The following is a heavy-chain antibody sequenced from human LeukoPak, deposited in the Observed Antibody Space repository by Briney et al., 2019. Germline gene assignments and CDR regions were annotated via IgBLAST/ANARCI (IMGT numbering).Heavy chain of an antibody. Sequence: GASVKVSCKASGYTFTSYGISWVRQAPGQGLEWMGWISAYNGNTNYAQKLQGRVTMTTDTSTGTAYMELRSLRSDDTAVYYCARAADYGDRLPAFDIWGQGTMVTVSS. J-gene: IGHJ3*02. V-gene: IGHV1-18*01. CDR2: ISAYNGNT. CDR3: ARAADYGDRLPAFDI. CDR1: GYTFTSYG. D-gene: IGHD4-17*01.